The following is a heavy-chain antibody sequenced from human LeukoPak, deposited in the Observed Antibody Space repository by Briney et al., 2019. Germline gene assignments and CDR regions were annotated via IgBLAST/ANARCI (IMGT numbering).Heavy chain of an antibody. Sequence: GASVKVSCKASGGTFSSYAISWVRQASGQGLEWMGGIIPIFGTANYAQKFQGRVTITTDESTSTAYMELSSLRSEDTAVYYCARGESIAVAGTGSPFTFDYWGQGTLVTVSS. CDR1: GGTFSSYA. J-gene: IGHJ4*02. CDR3: ARGESIAVAGTGSPFTFDY. V-gene: IGHV1-69*05. D-gene: IGHD6-19*01. CDR2: IIPIFGTA.